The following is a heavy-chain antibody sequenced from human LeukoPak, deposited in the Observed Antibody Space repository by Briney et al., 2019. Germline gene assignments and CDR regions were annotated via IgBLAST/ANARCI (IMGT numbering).Heavy chain of an antibody. J-gene: IGHJ5*02. Sequence: SVKVSCKASGYTYSSYGISWVRQAPGQGLEWMGGIIPIFGTANYAQKFQGRVTITADESTSTAYMELSSLRSEDTAVYYCARGPRMVRGPGLNWFDPWGQGTLVTVSS. D-gene: IGHD3-10*01. V-gene: IGHV1-69*13. CDR3: ARGPRMVRGPGLNWFDP. CDR2: IIPIFGTA. CDR1: GYTYSSYG.